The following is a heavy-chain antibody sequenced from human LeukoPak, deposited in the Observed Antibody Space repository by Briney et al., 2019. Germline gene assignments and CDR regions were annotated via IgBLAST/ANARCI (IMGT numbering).Heavy chain of an antibody. V-gene: IGHV3-53*01. J-gene: IGHJ4*02. CDR1: GVTVSGSY. CDR3: ARVGTLYSSSYYFDY. D-gene: IGHD6-6*01. CDR2: IYTSGDT. Sequence: GGSLRLSCAASGVTVSGSYMSWVRQAPGKGLEWVSVIYTSGDTYYADSVRGRFTISRDNSKNTLYLQMNSLRAEDTAVYYCARVGTLYSSSYYFDYWGQGTLVTVSS.